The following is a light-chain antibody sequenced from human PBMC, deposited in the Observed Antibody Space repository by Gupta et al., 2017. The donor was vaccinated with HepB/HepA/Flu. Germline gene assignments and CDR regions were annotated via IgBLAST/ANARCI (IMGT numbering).Light chain of an antibody. Sequence: DIQMTQSPSSLSASGGDRVTITCRASQSIARYVNWYQQKPGKAPKLLIYAASRVQGGVPSRFSGSGSGTDFSLTISRRQPEDFADYYCQQNDSIPWTFGQGTKVEVK. J-gene: IGKJ1*01. CDR2: AAS. CDR3: QQNDSIPWT. CDR1: QSIARY. V-gene: IGKV1-39*01.